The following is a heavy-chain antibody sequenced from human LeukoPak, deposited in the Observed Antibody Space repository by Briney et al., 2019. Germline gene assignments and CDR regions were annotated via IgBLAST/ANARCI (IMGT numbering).Heavy chain of an antibody. Sequence: PGWSLRLSCAASGFTVSSNYMSWVRQAPGKGLEGASVIYSGGCTYYADSVKGRFTISRDNSKNTLYLQMNSLRAEDTAVYYCARDSTSGGLDYWGQGTLVTVSS. V-gene: IGHV3-53*01. CDR1: GFTVSSNY. CDR2: IYSGGCT. J-gene: IGHJ4*02. CDR3: ARDSTSGGLDY. D-gene: IGHD1-26*01.